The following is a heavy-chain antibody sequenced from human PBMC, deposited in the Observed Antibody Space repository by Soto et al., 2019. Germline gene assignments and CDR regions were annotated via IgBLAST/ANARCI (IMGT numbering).Heavy chain of an antibody. J-gene: IGHJ4*02. D-gene: IGHD3-9*01. V-gene: IGHV5-10-1*01. CDR3: ARLRSYDILTGYYPFDY. CDR1: GYSFTSYR. Sequence: GESLKISCKGSGYSFTSYRISWVRQMPGKGLEWMGRIDPSDSYTNYSPSFQGHVTISADKSISTAYLQWSSLKASDTAMYYCARLRSYDILTGYYPFDYWGQGTLVTVSS. CDR2: IDPSDSYT.